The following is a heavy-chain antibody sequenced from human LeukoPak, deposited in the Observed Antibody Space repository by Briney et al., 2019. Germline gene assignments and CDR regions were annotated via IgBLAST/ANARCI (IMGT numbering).Heavy chain of an antibody. CDR3: AKDNELAREDYGSGSPIGD. Sequence: GGSLRLSCAASGFTFSDYYMSWIRQASGKGLEWVSYISPGGSTIYYTDSVRGRFTISRDSAKNSLYLRMNSLRAEDTALYYCAKDNELAREDYGSGSPIGDWGQGTLVTVSS. V-gene: IGHV3-11*01. J-gene: IGHJ4*02. D-gene: IGHD3-10*01. CDR1: GFTFSDYY. CDR2: ISPGGSTI.